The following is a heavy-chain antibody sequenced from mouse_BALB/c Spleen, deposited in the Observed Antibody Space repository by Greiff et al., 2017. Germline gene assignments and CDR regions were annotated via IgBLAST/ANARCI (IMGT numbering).Heavy chain of an antibody. J-gene: IGHJ2*01. Sequence: VQRVESGAELVRPGASVTLSCKASGYTFTDYEMHWVKQTPVHGLEWIGAIDPETGGTAYNQKFKGKATLTADKSSSTAYMELRSLTSEDSAVYYCTRSPLYYGNYGNYWGQGTTLTVSS. CDR2: IDPETGGT. CDR1: GYTFTDYE. V-gene: IGHV1-15*01. CDR3: TRSPLYYGNYGNY. D-gene: IGHD2-1*01.